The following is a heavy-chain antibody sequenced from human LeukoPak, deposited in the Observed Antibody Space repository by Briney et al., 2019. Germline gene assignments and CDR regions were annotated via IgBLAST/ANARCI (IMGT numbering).Heavy chain of an antibody. Sequence: PSETLSLTCTVSGGSISSYYWSWIRQPPGKGLEWIGNIYYSESTNYNPSLKSRVTISVDTSKNQFSLKLSSVTAADTAVYYCARDGPLRGKDFGVVNRAFDIWGQGTMVTVSS. CDR1: GGSISSYY. V-gene: IGHV4-59*01. J-gene: IGHJ3*02. D-gene: IGHD3-3*01. CDR2: IYYSEST. CDR3: ARDGPLRGKDFGVVNRAFDI.